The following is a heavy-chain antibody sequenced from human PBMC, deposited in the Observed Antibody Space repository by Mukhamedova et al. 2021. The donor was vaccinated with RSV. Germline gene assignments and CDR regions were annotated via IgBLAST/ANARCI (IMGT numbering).Heavy chain of an antibody. CDR3: ARVREGRYFDY. CDR1: GIIFSSYG. D-gene: IGHD3-10*01. CDR2: GNSDGSSP. V-gene: IGHV3-74*01. Sequence: GIIFSSYGMHWVRHAPGKGLVSVSRGNSDGSSPCHADSVTGRFTTSRDNAKNTLHLHMNSLRAEDTAVYYCARVREGRYFDYWGQG. J-gene: IGHJ4*02.